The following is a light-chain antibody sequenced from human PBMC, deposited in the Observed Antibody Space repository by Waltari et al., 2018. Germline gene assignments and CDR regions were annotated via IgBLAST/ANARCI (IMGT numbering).Light chain of an antibody. CDR2: KAS. V-gene: IGKV1-5*03. J-gene: IGKJ1*01. CDR1: QSIDTW. Sequence: DVPMTQSPSTLSAYVGDRVTITCRARQSIDTWLDWYQQKPGKAPKLVIYKASTLQSGVPARISGRGAGTEFTLAISSLQPDDAATYYCQQYYSYRACGQGTKVEIE. CDR3: QQYYSYRA.